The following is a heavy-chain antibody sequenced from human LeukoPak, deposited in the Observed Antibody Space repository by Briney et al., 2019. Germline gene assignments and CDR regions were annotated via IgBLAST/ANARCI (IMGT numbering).Heavy chain of an antibody. J-gene: IGHJ4*02. CDR2: IHPGDSNA. Sequence: KIGESLKISCKASGYSFTCYLIAWVRQMPGKGLEWMGIIHPGDSNARYSPSFQGQVTVSVDHSITTAYLQWSSLKASDSAMYYCAREFWGNLDYWGQGTLVTVSS. D-gene: IGHD7-27*01. V-gene: IGHV5-51*01. CDR3: AREFWGNLDY. CDR1: GYSFTCYL.